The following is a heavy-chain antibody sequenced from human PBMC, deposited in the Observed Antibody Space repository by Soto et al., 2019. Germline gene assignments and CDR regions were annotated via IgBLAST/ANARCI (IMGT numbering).Heavy chain of an antibody. CDR3: ARGHSGSYNPQFDY. Sequence: ASVKVSCKASGYTFTSYGISWVRQATGQGLEWMGWMNPNSGNTGYAQKFQGRVTMTRNTSISTAYMELSSLRSEDTAVYYCARGHSGSYNPQFDYWGQGTLVTVSS. D-gene: IGHD1-26*01. CDR2: MNPNSGNT. V-gene: IGHV1-8*02. J-gene: IGHJ4*02. CDR1: GYTFTSYG.